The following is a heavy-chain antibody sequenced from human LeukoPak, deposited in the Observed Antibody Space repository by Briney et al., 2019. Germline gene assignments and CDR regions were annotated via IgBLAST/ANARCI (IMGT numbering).Heavy chain of an antibody. V-gene: IGHV3-30-3*01. CDR3: AREKLAAAGEIHFDY. Sequence: PGGSLRLSCAASGFTFSSYAMHWVRQAPGKGLEWVAVISYDGSNKYYADSVKGRFTISRDNSKNTLYLQMNSLRAEDTAVYYCAREKLAAAGEIHFDYWGQGTLVTVSS. J-gene: IGHJ4*02. CDR1: GFTFSSYA. CDR2: ISYDGSNK. D-gene: IGHD6-13*01.